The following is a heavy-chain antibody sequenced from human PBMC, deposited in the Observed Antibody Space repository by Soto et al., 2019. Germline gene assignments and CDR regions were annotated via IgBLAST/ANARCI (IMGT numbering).Heavy chain of an antibody. Sequence: PGGSLRLSCAASGFTFNNYDMHWVRQAPGKGLEWVAVIWYDGTDKYYADSVKGRFTISRDNSKNTLYLQMNSLRAEDTAVYYCVRDHLTNSYPYYWGQGNLVTVSS. CDR2: IWYDGTDK. CDR1: GFTFNNYD. D-gene: IGHD1-1*01. V-gene: IGHV3-33*01. J-gene: IGHJ4*02. CDR3: VRDHLTNSYPYY.